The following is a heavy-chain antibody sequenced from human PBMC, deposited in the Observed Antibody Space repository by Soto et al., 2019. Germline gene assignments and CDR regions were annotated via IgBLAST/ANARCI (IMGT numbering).Heavy chain of an antibody. Sequence: QVQLVQSGAEVKKPGSSVKVSCKASGGTFSSYAISWVRQAPGQGLEWMGGIIPIFGTANYAQKFQGRVTITADESTSTAYMELSSLRSEDTAVYYCAREGQARGYCSGGSCYSGDYFDYWGQGTLVTVSS. V-gene: IGHV1-69*01. D-gene: IGHD2-15*01. CDR1: GGTFSSYA. J-gene: IGHJ4*02. CDR2: IIPIFGTA. CDR3: AREGQARGYCSGGSCYSGDYFDY.